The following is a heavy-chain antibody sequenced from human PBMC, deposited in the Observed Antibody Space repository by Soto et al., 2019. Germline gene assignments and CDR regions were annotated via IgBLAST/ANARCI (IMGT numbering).Heavy chain of an antibody. CDR1: GGSISSGGYY. CDR2: IYYSGST. V-gene: IGHV4-31*03. Sequence: QVQLQESGPGLVKPSQTLSLTCTVSGGSISSGGYYWSWIRQHPGKGLEWIGHIYYSGSTFYNPSLKSRVTMSADTSKNQFSLRLSSVTAAETAVYYCARDSTIPKVGTVQNWFDPWGQGALATVSS. CDR3: ARDSTIPKVGTVQNWFDP. D-gene: IGHD1-1*01. J-gene: IGHJ5*02.